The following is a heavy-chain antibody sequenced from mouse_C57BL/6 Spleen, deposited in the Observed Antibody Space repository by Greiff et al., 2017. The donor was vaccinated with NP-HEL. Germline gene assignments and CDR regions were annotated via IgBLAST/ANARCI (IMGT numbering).Heavy chain of an antibody. CDR2: ISSGGSYT. D-gene: IGHD1-1*01. J-gene: IGHJ4*01. CDR3: ARHDTTVVADYYAMDY. V-gene: IGHV5-6*01. CDR1: GFTFSSYG. Sequence: VQLKESGGDLVKPGGSLKLSCAASGFTFSSYGMSWVRQTPDKRLEWVATISSGGSYTYYPDSVKGRFTISRDNAKNTLYLQMSSLKSEDTAMYYCARHDTTVVADYYAMDYWGQGTSVTVSS.